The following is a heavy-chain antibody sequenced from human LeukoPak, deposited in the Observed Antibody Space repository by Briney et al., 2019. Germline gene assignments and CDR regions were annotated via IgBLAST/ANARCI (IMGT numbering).Heavy chain of an antibody. D-gene: IGHD1-26*01. Sequence: SETLSLTCAVYGGSFSGYYWSWIRQPPGKGLEWIGEINHSGSTNYNPSLKSRVTISVDTSKNQFSLKLSSVTAADTAVYYCAKGLRSYHLRRGHWFDPWGQGTLVTVSS. CDR1: GGSFSGYY. J-gene: IGHJ5*02. V-gene: IGHV4-34*01. CDR3: AKGLRSYHLRRGHWFDP. CDR2: INHSGST.